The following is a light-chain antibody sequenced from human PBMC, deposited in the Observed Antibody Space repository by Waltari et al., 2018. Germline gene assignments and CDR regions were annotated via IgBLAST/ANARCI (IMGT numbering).Light chain of an antibody. CDR2: YDS. V-gene: IGLV3-21*04. Sequence: SYVLTQPPSVSVAPGKTARITWGGNNIGSKSVHWYQQRPGQAPVLAIYYDSDRPSGIPERFSGSNSGNTATLTISRVEAGDEADYYCQVWDSSSDHVIFGGGTKLTVL. CDR3: QVWDSSSDHVI. CDR1: NIGSKS. J-gene: IGLJ2*01.